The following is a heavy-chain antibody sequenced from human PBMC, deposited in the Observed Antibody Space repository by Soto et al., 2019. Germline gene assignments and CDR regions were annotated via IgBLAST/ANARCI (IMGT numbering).Heavy chain of an antibody. CDR3: AKDECGGSCYGLFAY. V-gene: IGHV3-23*01. CDR1: GFTFSSYA. Sequence: PGGSLRLSCAASGFTFSSYAMSWVRQAAGKGLEWVSAISGSGGSTYYADSVKGRFTISRDNSKNTLYLQMNSLRAEDTAVYYCAKDECGGSCYGLFAYWGQGTLVTVSS. CDR2: ISGSGGST. J-gene: IGHJ4*02. D-gene: IGHD2-15*01.